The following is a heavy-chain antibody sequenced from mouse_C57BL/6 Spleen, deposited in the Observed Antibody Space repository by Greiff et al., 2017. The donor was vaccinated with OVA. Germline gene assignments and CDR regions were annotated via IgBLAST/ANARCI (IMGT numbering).Heavy chain of an antibody. Sequence: VQLQQPGAELVRPGSSVKLSCKASGYTFTSYWMDWVKQRPGQGLEWIGNIYPSDSETHYNQKFKDKATLTVDKSSSTAYMQLSSLTSEDSAVYYCAREYYDYDEDWYFDVWGTGTTVTVSS. V-gene: IGHV1-61*01. J-gene: IGHJ1*03. CDR1: GYTFTSYW. CDR2: IYPSDSET. CDR3: AREYYDYDEDWYFDV. D-gene: IGHD2-4*01.